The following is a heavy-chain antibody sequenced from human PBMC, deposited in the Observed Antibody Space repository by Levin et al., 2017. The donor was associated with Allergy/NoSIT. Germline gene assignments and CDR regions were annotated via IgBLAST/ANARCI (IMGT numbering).Heavy chain of an antibody. CDR2: IIPIFGTA. CDR1: GGTFSSYA. J-gene: IGHJ4*02. Sequence: KISCKASGGTFSSYAISWVRQAPGQGLEWMGGIIPIFGTANYAQKFQGRVTITADKSTSTAYMELSSLRSEDTAVYYCASPYRAYDSSGYSPFDYWGQGTLVTVSS. CDR3: ASPYRAYDSSGYSPFDY. D-gene: IGHD3-22*01. V-gene: IGHV1-69*06.